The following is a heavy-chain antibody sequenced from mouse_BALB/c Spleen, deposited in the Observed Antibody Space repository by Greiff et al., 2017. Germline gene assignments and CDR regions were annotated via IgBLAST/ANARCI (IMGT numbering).Heavy chain of an antibody. Sequence: QVQLKQPGAELVKPGASVKMSCKASGYTFTSYNMHWVKQTPGQGLEWIGAIYPGNGDTSYNQKFKGKATLTADKSSSTAYMQLSSLTSEDSAVYYCASDRYDDGGEYFDYWGQGTTLTVSS. CDR2: IYPGNGDT. CDR1: GYTFTSYN. J-gene: IGHJ2*01. V-gene: IGHV1-12*01. D-gene: IGHD2-14*01. CDR3: ASDRYDDGGEYFDY.